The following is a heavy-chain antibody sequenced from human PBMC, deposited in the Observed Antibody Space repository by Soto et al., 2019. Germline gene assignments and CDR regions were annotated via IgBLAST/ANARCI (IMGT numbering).Heavy chain of an antibody. Sequence: PSETLSLTCTVSGGSISTSNYYWGWVRQPPGKGLDWIGNIYYSGTTYYNPSLKSRVTISVDTSKNRLSLKLNSVTAADTAAYYCSTCVVPASRHTHFDSLGQVTQVTVSS. D-gene: IGHD2-21*02. CDR1: GGSISTSNYY. V-gene: IGHV4-39*01. J-gene: IGHJ4*02. CDR2: IYYSGTT. CDR3: STCVVPASRHTHFDS.